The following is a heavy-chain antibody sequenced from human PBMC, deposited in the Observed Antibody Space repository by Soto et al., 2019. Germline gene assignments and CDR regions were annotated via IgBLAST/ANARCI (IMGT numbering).Heavy chain of an antibody. CDR2: ISYDGSNK. CDR3: AKDSRWELAYYYYYIDV. CDR1: GFTFSSYG. Sequence: GGSLRLSCAASGFTFSSYGMHWVRQAPGKGLEWVAVISYDGSNKYYADSVKGRFTISRDNSKNTLYLQMNSLRAEDTAVYYCAKDSRWELAYYYYYIDVWGKGTTVTVSS. V-gene: IGHV3-30*18. D-gene: IGHD1-26*01. J-gene: IGHJ6*03.